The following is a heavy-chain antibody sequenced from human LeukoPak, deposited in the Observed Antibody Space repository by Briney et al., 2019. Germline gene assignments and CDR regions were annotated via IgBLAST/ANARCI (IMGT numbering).Heavy chain of an antibody. V-gene: IGHV1-8*03. CDR1: GYTFTSSG. CDR3: ARLGDYGGN. D-gene: IGHD4-23*01. CDR2: MNPKSGNT. J-gene: IGHJ4*02. Sequence: GASVKVSCKASGYTFTSSGISWVRQAPGQGLEWMGWMNPKSGNTGYAQKFQGRVTITRYTSISTVYMELSSLRSEDTAVYYCARLGDYGGNWGQGTLVTVSS.